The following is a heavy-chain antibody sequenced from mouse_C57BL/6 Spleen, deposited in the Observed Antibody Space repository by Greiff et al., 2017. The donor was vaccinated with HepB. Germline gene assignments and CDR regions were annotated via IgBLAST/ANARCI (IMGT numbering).Heavy chain of an antibody. V-gene: IGHV1-54*01. D-gene: IGHD1-1*01. Sequence: VQLQESGAELVRPGTSVKVSCKASGYAFTNYLIEWVKQRPGQGLEWIGVINPGSGGTNYNEKFKGKATLTADKSSSTAYMQLSSLTSEDSAVYFCARRPYYGSSYAMDYWGQGTSVTVSS. J-gene: IGHJ4*01. CDR2: INPGSGGT. CDR1: GYAFTNYL. CDR3: ARRPYYGSSYAMDY.